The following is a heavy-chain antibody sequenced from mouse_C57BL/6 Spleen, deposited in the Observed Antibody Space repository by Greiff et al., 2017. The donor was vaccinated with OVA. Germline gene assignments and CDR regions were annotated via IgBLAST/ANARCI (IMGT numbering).Heavy chain of an antibody. CDR3: ARLRSGFYGSLAY. D-gene: IGHD1-1*01. V-gene: IGHV1-75*01. Sequence: VQLQESGPELVKPGASVKISCKASGYTFTDYYINWVKQRPGQGLEWIGWIFPGSGSTYYNEKFKGKATLTVDKSSSTAYMLFSSLTSEDSAVYFCARLRSGFYGSLAYWGQGTLVTVSA. J-gene: IGHJ3*01. CDR2: IFPGSGST. CDR1: GYTFTDYY.